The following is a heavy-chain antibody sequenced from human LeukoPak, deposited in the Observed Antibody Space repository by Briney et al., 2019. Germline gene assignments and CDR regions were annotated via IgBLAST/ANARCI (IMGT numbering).Heavy chain of an antibody. CDR2: ISTYNSNI. CDR1: GYTFTTFG. D-gene: IGHD2-2*01. Sequence: ASVKVSCKASGYTFTTFGFTWVRQAPGQGLGWLGWISTYNSNINYAQNLQDRLTLTTDTSTSTAYMELSSLRFDDTAMYYCTRGRLPADAFDVWGQGTLVTVSS. V-gene: IGHV1-18*01. CDR3: TRGRLPADAFDV. J-gene: IGHJ3*01.